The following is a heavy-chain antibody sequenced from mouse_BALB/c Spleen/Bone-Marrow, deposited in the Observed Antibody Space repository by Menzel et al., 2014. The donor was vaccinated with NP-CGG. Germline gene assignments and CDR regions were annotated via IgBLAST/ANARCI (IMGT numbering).Heavy chain of an antibody. V-gene: IGHV5-12-1*01. D-gene: IGHD5-5*01. CDR2: ISSGGGST. CDR1: GFAFSSYD. CDR3: ARTTPYAMDY. J-gene: IGHJ4*01. Sequence: EVQLVESGGGLVKPGGSLKLSRAASGFAFSSYDMSWVRQTPEKRLEWVAYISSGGGSTYYPDTVKGRFTISRDNAKNTLYLQMSSLKSEDTAMYYCARTTPYAMDYWGQGTSVTVSS.